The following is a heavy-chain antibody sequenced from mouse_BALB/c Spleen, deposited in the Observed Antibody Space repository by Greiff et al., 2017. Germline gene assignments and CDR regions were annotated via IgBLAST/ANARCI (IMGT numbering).Heavy chain of an antibody. Sequence: VQLKESGAELVRPGALVKLSCKASGFNIKDYYMHWVKQRPEQGLEWIGWIDPENGNTIYDPKFQGKASITADTSSNTAYLQLSSLTSEDTAVYYCAGNDYVFADWGQGTLVTVAA. D-gene: IGHD2-4*01. V-gene: IGHV14-1*02. CDR1: GFNIKDYY. CDR3: AGNDYVFAD. CDR2: IDPENGNT. J-gene: IGHJ3*01.